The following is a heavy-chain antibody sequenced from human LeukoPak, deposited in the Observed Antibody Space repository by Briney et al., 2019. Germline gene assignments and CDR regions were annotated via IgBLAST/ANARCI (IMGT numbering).Heavy chain of an antibody. Sequence: SVKVSCKASGYTFTSYAISWVRQAPGQGLEWMGRIIPIFGIANYAQKFQGRVTITADKSTSTAYMELSSLRSEDTAVYYCAGLYYYDSSGYSSWFDPWGQGTLVTVSS. CDR1: GYTFTSYA. CDR3: AGLYYYDSSGYSSWFDP. D-gene: IGHD3-22*01. CDR2: IIPIFGIA. V-gene: IGHV1-69*04. J-gene: IGHJ5*02.